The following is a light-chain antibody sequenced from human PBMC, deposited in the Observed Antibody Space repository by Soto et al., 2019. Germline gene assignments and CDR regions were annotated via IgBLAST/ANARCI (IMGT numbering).Light chain of an antibody. CDR1: SSDVGGYDY. Sequence: QSALTQPRSVSGSPGQSITVSCTGTSSDVGGYDYVSWYQQHPGKAPTIMISDVSSRPPGVPDRFSGSKSGNTASLTISGLQAEDEADYYCCSYAGSNNLVFAGGTKLTVL. V-gene: IGLV2-11*01. CDR2: DVS. CDR3: CSYAGSNNLV. J-gene: IGLJ3*02.